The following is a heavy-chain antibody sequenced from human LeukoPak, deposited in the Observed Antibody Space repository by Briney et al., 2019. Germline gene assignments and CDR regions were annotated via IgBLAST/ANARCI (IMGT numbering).Heavy chain of an antibody. V-gene: IGHV1-69*05. CDR1: GGTFSSYA. CDR2: IIPIFGTA. CDR3: ARDLSLFGVDYYFDY. D-gene: IGHD3-3*02. J-gene: IGHJ4*02. Sequence: GASVKVSCKASGGTFSSYAISWVRQAPGQGLEWMGRIIPIFGTANYAQKFQGRVTITTDESTSTAYMELSSLRSEDTAVYYCARDLSLFGVDYYFDYWGQGTLVTVCS.